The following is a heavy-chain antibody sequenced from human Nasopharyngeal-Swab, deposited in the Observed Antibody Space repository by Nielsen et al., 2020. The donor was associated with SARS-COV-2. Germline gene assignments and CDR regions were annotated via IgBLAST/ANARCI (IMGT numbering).Heavy chain of an antibody. CDR2: INTDGSNT. Sequence: GGSLRLSCAASGFTFSWHWMHWVRQAPGKGLAWVSYINTDGSNTKYADSVKGRFTISRDNAKNTLYLQMNSLRAEDTAVYYCARRYCSAGSCMPGDCWGQGTLVTVSS. J-gene: IGHJ4*02. D-gene: IGHD2-15*01. CDR1: GFTFSWHW. CDR3: ARRYCSAGSCMPGDC. V-gene: IGHV3-74*01.